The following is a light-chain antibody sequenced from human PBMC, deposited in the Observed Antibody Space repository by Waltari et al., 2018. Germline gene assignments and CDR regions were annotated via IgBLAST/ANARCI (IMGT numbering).Light chain of an antibody. CDR3: NSYTRKTASVV. CDR1: SSDIGVYNY. J-gene: IGLJ3*02. V-gene: IGLV2-14*01. CDR2: DFS. Sequence: QSALTQPASVSGSPGQSITISCFGTSSDIGVYNYVSWSQQYPGKAPKPMIYDFSKRPSGVSDRFSGSKSDNTASLTISGLRAEDEADYYCNSYTRKTASVVFGGGTKLTVL.